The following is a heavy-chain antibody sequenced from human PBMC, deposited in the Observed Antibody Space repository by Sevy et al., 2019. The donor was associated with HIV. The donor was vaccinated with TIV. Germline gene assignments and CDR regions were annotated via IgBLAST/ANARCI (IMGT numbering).Heavy chain of an antibody. CDR3: ARRNDFAI. V-gene: IGHV4-59*08. CDR2: VYYIGGT. CDR1: GGSINSDH. J-gene: IGHJ3*02. Sequence: SETLSLTCTVSGGSINSDHWNWIRQPPGKGLEWIGYVYYIGGTNYNPSLKNRVTISVDRTKNQFSLKLTSVTAADTAVYYCARRNDFAIWGQGTMVTVSS.